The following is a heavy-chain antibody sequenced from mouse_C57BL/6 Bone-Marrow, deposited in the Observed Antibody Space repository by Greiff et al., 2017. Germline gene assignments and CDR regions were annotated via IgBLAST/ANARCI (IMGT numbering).Heavy chain of an antibody. CDR1: GYTFTDYN. CDR2: INPNNGGT. V-gene: IGHV1-18*01. D-gene: IGHD1-1*01. CDR3: AREYYGSSFYWYFDV. J-gene: IGHJ1*03. Sequence: VVEPGASVKIPCKASGYTFTDYNMDWVKQSHGKSLEWIGDINPNNGGTIYNQKFKGKATLTVDKSSSTAYMELRSLTSEDTAVYYCAREYYGSSFYWYFDVWGTGTTVTVSS.